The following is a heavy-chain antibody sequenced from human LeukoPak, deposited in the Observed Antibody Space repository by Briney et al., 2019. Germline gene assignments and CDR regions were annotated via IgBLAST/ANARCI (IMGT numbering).Heavy chain of an antibody. CDR3: AKDLYYYGSGSWVNENWFDP. CDR2: ISYDGSNK. CDR1: GFTFSSHG. D-gene: IGHD3-10*01. V-gene: IGHV3-30*18. J-gene: IGHJ5*02. Sequence: GGSLRLSCVASGFTFSSHGMHWVRQAPGKGLEWVAVISYDGSNKYYADSVKGRFTISRDNSKNTLYLQMNSLRAEDTAVYYCAKDLYYYGSGSWVNENWFDPWGQGTLVTVSS.